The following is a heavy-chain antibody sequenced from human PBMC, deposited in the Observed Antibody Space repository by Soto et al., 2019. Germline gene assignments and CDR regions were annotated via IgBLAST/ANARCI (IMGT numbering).Heavy chain of an antibody. Sequence: SVKVSCKASGGTFSSYAISWVRQAPGQGLEWMGGIIPIFGTANYAQKFQGRVTITADESTSTAYMELSSLRSEDTAVYYCARANLMTMIRQGTMDVWGQGTTVTVSS. V-gene: IGHV1-69*13. CDR1: GGTFSSYA. D-gene: IGHD3-22*01. CDR3: ARANLMTMIRQGTMDV. CDR2: IIPIFGTA. J-gene: IGHJ6*02.